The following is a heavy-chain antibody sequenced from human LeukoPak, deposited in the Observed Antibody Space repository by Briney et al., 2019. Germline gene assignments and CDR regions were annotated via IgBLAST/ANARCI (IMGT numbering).Heavy chain of an antibody. J-gene: IGHJ4*02. Sequence: SETLSLTCTVSGGSIGSHYWTWIRQTPGKGLEWIGYVYDIGSTKYNPSLKSRVTISVDTSKNQFSLKLSSVTAADTAVYYCARRCSGGSCYSDYWGQGTLVTVSS. CDR3: ARRCSGGSCYSDY. D-gene: IGHD2-15*01. CDR2: VYDIGST. CDR1: GGSIGSHY. V-gene: IGHV4-59*11.